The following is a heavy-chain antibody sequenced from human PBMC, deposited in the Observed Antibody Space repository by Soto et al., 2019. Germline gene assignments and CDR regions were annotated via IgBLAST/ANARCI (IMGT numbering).Heavy chain of an antibody. J-gene: IGHJ6*02. CDR3: ARYWKYSDGNDYYYYGMDV. V-gene: IGHV3-21*01. CDR1: GFTFSSYS. D-gene: IGHD5-18*01. CDR2: ISSSSSCI. Sequence: GGSLRLSCAASGFTFSSYSMNWVRKAPGQGLEWVSSISSSSSCIYYADSVKGRFTIFRDNSNNSLYLQMNSLRAEDTAVYDCARYWKYSDGNDYYYYGMDVWGQGTTVTVSS.